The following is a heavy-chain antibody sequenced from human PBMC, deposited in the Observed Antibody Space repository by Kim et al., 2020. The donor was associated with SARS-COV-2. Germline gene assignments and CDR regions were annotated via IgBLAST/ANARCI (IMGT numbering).Heavy chain of an antibody. V-gene: IGHV1-2*06. Sequence: ASVKVSCKASGYTFTGYYMHWVRQAPGQGLEWMGRINPNSGGTNYAQKFQGRVTMTRDTSISTAYMELSRLRSDDTAVYYCARGADTAMVVWDWFDPWGQGTLVTVSS. CDR1: GYTFTGYY. D-gene: IGHD5-18*01. J-gene: IGHJ5*02. CDR3: ARGADTAMVVWDWFDP. CDR2: INPNSGGT.